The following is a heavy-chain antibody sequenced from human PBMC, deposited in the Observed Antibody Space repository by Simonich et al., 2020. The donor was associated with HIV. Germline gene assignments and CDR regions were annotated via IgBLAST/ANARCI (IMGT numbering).Heavy chain of an antibody. CDR3: ARIGPDYYRGYYYVDV. D-gene: IGHD3-10*01. V-gene: IGHV4-34*01. Sequence: QVQLQQWGAGLLKPSETLSLTCAVYGGSLSGYYWSWIRQPPGRGLEWSGEINHSGRTNYNPSLKSRVTISVDTSKKQISLKVRSVTAADTAVYYCARIGPDYYRGYYYVDVWGKGTTVSVSS. J-gene: IGHJ6*03. CDR1: GGSLSGYY. CDR2: INHSGRT.